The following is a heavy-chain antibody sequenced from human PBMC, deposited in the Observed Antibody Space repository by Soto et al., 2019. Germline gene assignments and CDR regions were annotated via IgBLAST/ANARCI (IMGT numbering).Heavy chain of an antibody. CDR1: GYSFAGYW. CDR2: IDPSDSQT. CDR3: ARQIYDSDTGPNFQYYFDS. J-gene: IGHJ4*02. D-gene: IGHD3-22*01. V-gene: IGHV5-10-1*01. Sequence: LKISCKGSGYSFAGYWITWVRQKPGKGLEWMGRIDPSDSQTYYSPSFRGHVTISVTKSITTVFLQWSSLRASDTTMYYCARQIYDSDTGPNFQYYFDSWGQGTPVTVSS.